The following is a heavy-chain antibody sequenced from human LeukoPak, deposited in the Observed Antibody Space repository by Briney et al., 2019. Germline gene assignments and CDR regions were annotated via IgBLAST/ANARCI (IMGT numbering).Heavy chain of an antibody. V-gene: IGHV3-20*04. Sequence: GGSLRLSCAASGFSFDDYGMSWVRQAPGKGLEWVSGINWNGGSTGYADSVKGRFTISRDNAKNSLYLQMNSLRAEDTAVYYCARDIQDIVVVVADYYYGMDVWGQGTTVTVSS. D-gene: IGHD2-15*01. J-gene: IGHJ6*02. CDR2: INWNGGST. CDR1: GFSFDDYG. CDR3: ARDIQDIVVVVADYYYGMDV.